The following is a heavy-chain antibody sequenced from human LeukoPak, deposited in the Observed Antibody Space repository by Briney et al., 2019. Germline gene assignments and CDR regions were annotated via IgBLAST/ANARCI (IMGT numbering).Heavy chain of an antibody. CDR3: ARGPGIQLAPYFDY. CDR1: GGTFSSYA. V-gene: IGHV1-69*13. CDR2: IIPIFGTA. D-gene: IGHD5-18*01. J-gene: IGHJ4*02. Sequence: SVKVSCKASGGTFSSYAISWVRQAPGQGLEWMGGIIPIFGTANYAQKFQGRVTITADESTSTAYMELSSLRSEDTAVYCCARGPGIQLAPYFDYWGQGTLVTVSS.